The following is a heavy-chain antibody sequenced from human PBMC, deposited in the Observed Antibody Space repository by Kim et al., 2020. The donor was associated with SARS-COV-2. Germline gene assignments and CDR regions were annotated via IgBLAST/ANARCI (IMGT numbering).Heavy chain of an antibody. Sequence: SQTLSLTCAISGDSVSSNSAAWNWIRQSPSRGLEWLGRTYYRSKWYNDYAVSVKSRITINPDTSNNQFSLQLNSVTTEDTAVYYCARGISSWGYYYYGMDVWGQRTTVTVSS. V-gene: IGHV6-1*01. CDR2: TYYRSKWYN. J-gene: IGHJ6*02. CDR1: GDSVSSNSAA. CDR3: ARGISSWGYYYYGMDV. D-gene: IGHD6-13*01.